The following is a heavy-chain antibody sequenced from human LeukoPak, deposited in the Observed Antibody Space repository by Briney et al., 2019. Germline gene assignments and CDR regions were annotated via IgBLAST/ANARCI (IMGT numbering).Heavy chain of an antibody. CDR2: ISSSGSTI. J-gene: IGHJ6*04. CDR3: AELGITMIGGV. V-gene: IGHV3-48*03. CDR1: GFTFSSYE. D-gene: IGHD3-10*02. Sequence: PGGSLRLSCAASGFTFSSYEMNWVRQAPGKGLEWVSYISSSGSTIYYADSVKGRFTISRDNAKNSMYLQMNSLRAEDTAVYYCAELGITMIGGVWGKGTTVTISS.